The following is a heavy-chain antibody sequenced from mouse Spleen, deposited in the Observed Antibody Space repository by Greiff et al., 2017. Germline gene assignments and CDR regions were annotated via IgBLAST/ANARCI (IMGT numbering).Heavy chain of an antibody. D-gene: IGHD4-1*01. CDR3: AINWDGGNYFDY. V-gene: IGHV1-47*01. J-gene: IGHJ2*01. CDR2: FHPYNDDT. CDR1: GYTFTTYP. Sequence: QVQLKESGAELVKPGASVKMSCKASGYTFTTYPIEWMKQNHGKSLEWIGNFHPYNDDTKYNEKFKGKATLTVEKSSSTVYLELSRLTSDDSAVYYCAINWDGGNYFDYWGQGTTLTVSS.